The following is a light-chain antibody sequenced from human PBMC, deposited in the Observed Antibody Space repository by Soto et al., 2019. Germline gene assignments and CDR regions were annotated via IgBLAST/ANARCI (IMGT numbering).Light chain of an antibody. J-gene: IGLJ2*01. CDR3: QSHDSSLSGYVV. CDR2: GNS. Sequence: QSVLTQPPSVSGAPGQRVTISCTGSSSKIGAGYDVHWYQQLPGTAPKLLIYGNSNRPSGVSDRLSGSKSGTSASLAITGLQAEDDADYYCQSHDSSLSGYVVFGGVTKLTVL. V-gene: IGLV1-40*01. CDR1: SSKIGAGYD.